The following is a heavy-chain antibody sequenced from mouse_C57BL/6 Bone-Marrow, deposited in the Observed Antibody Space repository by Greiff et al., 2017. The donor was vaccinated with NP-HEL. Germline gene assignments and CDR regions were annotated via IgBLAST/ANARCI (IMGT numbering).Heavy chain of an antibody. CDR1: GYTFTDYY. J-gene: IGHJ1*03. V-gene: IGHV1-77*01. CDR3: ARSHDYGSSDWYFDV. CDR2: IGPGSGST. D-gene: IGHD1-1*01. Sequence: VKLMESGAELVKPGASVKISCKASGYTFTDYYINWVKQRPGQGLEWIGKIGPGSGSTYYNEKFKGKATLTADKSSSTAYMQLSSLTSEDSAVYFGARSHDYGSSDWYFDVWGTGTTVTVSS.